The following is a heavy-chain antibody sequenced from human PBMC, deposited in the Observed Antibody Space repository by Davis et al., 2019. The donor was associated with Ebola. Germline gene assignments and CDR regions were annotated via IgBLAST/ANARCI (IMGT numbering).Heavy chain of an antibody. J-gene: IGHJ4*02. V-gene: IGHV1-46*01. Sequence: ASVKVSCKASGYTFTSYYMHWVRQAPGQGLEWMGMINPSGGSAMSAQKFQGRVTMTRDTSSNTAYMDLSSLKSDDTAVYYCATDLGYTFGQGRGGPYWGQGTLVTVSS. CDR2: INPSGGSA. D-gene: IGHD5-12*01. CDR3: ATDLGYTFGQGRGGPY. CDR1: GYTFTSYY.